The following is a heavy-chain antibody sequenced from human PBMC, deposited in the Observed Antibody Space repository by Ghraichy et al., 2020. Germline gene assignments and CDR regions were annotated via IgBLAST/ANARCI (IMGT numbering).Heavy chain of an antibody. D-gene: IGHD1-26*01. CDR1: GGSISSSNW. V-gene: IGHV4-4*02. J-gene: IGHJ4*02. Sequence: SETLSLTCAVSGGSISSSNWWSWVRQPPGKGLEWIGEIYHSGSTNYNPSLKSRVTISVDKSKNQFSLKLSSVTAADTAVYYCARSRGATKEDGGDYWGQGTLVTVSS. CDR2: IYHSGST. CDR3: ARSRGATKEDGGDY.